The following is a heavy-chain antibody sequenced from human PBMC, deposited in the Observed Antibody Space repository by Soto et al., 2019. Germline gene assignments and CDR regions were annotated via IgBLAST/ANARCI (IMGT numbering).Heavy chain of an antibody. D-gene: IGHD3-3*01. V-gene: IGHV4-59*01. CDR1: GGSISSYY. J-gene: IGHJ5*02. CDR3: ARGAIVGVIGVLNWFDP. CDR2: IYYSGST. Sequence: SETLSLTCTVSGGSISSYYWSWIRQPPGKGLEWIGYIYYSGSTNYNPSLKSRVTISVDTSKNQFSLKLSSVTAADTAVYYCARGAIVGVIGVLNWFDPWGQGTLVTVSS.